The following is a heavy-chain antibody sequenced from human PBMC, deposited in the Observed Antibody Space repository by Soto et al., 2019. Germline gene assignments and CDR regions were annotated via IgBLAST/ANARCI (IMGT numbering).Heavy chain of an antibody. CDR2: IRSKAYGGTT. V-gene: IGHV3-49*04. CDR3: TRDPINSSGSRRYYYGMDV. CDR1: GFTFGDYA. J-gene: IGHJ6*02. Sequence: GGSLRLSFTASGFTFGDYAMSWVRQAPGKGLEWVGFIRSKAYGGTTEYAASVKGRFTIPRDDSKSIAYLQMNSLKTEDTAVYYCTRDPINSSGSRRYYYGMDVWGQGTTVTSP. D-gene: IGHD6-19*01.